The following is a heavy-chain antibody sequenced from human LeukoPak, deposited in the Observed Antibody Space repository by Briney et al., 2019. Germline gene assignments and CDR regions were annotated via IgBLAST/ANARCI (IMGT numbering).Heavy chain of an antibody. J-gene: IGHJ2*01. CDR2: IIPIFGTA. V-gene: IGHV1-69*13. CDR1: GGTFSSYA. Sequence: SVKVSCKASGGTFSSYAISWVRQAPGQGLEWMGGIIPIFGTANYAQKFQGRVTITADESTSTAYMELSSLRSEDTAVYYCARDHHYGGNPGASFDLWGRGTLVTVSS. D-gene: IGHD4-23*01. CDR3: ARDHHYGGNPGASFDL.